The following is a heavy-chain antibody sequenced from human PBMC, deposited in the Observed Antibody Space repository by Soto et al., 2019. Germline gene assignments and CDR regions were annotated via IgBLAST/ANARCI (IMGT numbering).Heavy chain of an antibody. J-gene: IGHJ6*02. Sequence: SGPTLVNPTQTLTLTCTFSGFSLSTSGMCVSWIRQPPGKALELLALIDWDDDKYYSTSLKTRLTISKDTSKNQVVLTMTNMDHVDTATYYCERIRAPLWRSGGRPFYGMEVWGQGT. CDR2: IDWDDDK. V-gene: IGHV2-70*01. CDR3: ERIRAPLWRSGGRPFYGMEV. CDR1: GFSLSTSGMC. D-gene: IGHD2-15*01.